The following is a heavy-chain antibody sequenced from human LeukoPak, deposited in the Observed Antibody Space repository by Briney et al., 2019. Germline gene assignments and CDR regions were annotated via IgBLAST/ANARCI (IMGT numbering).Heavy chain of an antibody. V-gene: IGHV1-18*01. J-gene: IGHJ4*02. Sequence: ASVKVSCKASSYTFTSYGISWVRQAPGQGLEWMGWISAYNGNTNYAQKLQGRVTMTTDTSTSTAYMELRSLRSDDTAVYYCARPTGAFGYGSGSTPPGYWGQGTLVTVSS. CDR3: ARPTGAFGYGSGSTPPGY. D-gene: IGHD3-10*01. CDR1: SYTFTSYG. CDR2: ISAYNGNT.